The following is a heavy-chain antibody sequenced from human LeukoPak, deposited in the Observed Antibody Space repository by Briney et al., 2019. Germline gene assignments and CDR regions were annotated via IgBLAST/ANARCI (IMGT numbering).Heavy chain of an antibody. CDR1: GFTFSSYW. V-gene: IGHV3-30*02. D-gene: IGHD2-2*01. CDR2: IRYDGSNK. J-gene: IGHJ5*02. Sequence: PGGSLRLSCAASGFTFSSYWMSWVRQAPGKGLEWVAFIRYDGSNKYYADSVKGRFTISRDNSKNTLYLQMNSLRAEDTAVYYCAKRAGPQYQLLSSFNWFDPWGQGTLVTVSS. CDR3: AKRAGPQYQLLSSFNWFDP.